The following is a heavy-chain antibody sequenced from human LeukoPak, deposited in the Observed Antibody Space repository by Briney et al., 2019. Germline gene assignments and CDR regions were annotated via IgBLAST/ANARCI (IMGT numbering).Heavy chain of an antibody. CDR1: GDSISSSSYY. CDR3: ARGSGSYLFLNYYYMDV. J-gene: IGHJ6*03. CDR2: IYYSGST. V-gene: IGHV4-39*07. Sequence: SETLSLTCTVSGDSISSSSYYWGWIRQPPGKGLEWIGNIYYSGSTYYNPSLKSRVTISVDTSKNQFSLKLSSVTAADTAVYYCARGSGSYLFLNYYYMDVWGKGTTVTVSS. D-gene: IGHD1-26*01.